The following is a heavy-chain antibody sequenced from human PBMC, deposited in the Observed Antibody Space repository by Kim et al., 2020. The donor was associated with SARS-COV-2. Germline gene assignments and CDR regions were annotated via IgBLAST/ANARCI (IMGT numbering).Heavy chain of an antibody. V-gene: IGHV3-48*02. CDR3: ARDIVVVPAARPYGMDV. Sequence: GGSLRLSCAASGFTFSSYSMNWVRQAPGKGLEWVSYISSSSSNIDYADSVKGRFTISRDNAKNSLYLQMNSLRDEDTAVYYCARDIVVVPAARPYGMDVWGQGTTVTVSS. CDR1: GFTFSSYS. D-gene: IGHD2-2*01. J-gene: IGHJ6*02. CDR2: ISSSSSNI.